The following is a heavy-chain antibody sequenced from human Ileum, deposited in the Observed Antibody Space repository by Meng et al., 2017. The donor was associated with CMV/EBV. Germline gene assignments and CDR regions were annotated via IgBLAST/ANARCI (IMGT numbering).Heavy chain of an antibody. Sequence: EVQRVESGGGLVQPGGSLRLSCAASGFTFSDKYMSWVRQAPGKGLEWVSVIYTGGTTYYADSVKGRFTISRDPSKNTLYLQMNSLTTEDTAVYFCVTNSGGLGYWGHGTLVTVSS. CDR3: VTNSGGLGY. CDR2: IYTGGTT. J-gene: IGHJ4*01. CDR1: GFTFSDKY. V-gene: IGHV3-66*01. D-gene: IGHD6-19*01.